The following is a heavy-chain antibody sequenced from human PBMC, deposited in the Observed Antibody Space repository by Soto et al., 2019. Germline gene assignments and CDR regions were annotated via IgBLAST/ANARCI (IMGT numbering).Heavy chain of an antibody. D-gene: IGHD3-22*01. CDR2: INHSGST. J-gene: IGHJ6*02. CDR3: ARGRVIVAVTHLYYYYGMDV. V-gene: IGHV4-34*01. CDR1: GGSFSGYY. Sequence: QVQLQQWGAGLLKPSETLSLTCAVYGGSFSGYYWSWIRQPPGKGLEWIGEINHSGSTNYNPSLKSRVTISVDTSKNQFSLKLSSVTAADTAVYYCARGRVIVAVTHLYYYYGMDVWGQGTTVTVSS.